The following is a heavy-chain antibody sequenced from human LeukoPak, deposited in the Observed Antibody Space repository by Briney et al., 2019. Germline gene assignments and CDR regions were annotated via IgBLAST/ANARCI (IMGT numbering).Heavy chain of an antibody. V-gene: IGHV4-59*01. J-gene: IGHJ4*02. CDR3: ARVDPDSSSTLEVFDY. CDR2: IYYSGST. Sequence: PSEALSLTCTVSGGSISSYYWSWIRQPPGKGLEWIGYIYYSGSTNYNPSLKSRVTISVDTSKNQFSLKLSSVTPADTAVYYCARVDPDSSSTLEVFDYWGQGTLVTVSS. D-gene: IGHD6-6*01. CDR1: GGSISSYY.